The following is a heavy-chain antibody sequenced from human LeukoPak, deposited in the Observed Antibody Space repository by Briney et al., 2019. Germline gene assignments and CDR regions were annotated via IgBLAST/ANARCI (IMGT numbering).Heavy chain of an antibody. J-gene: IGHJ3*02. CDR2: ISAYNGNT. V-gene: IGHV1-18*03. CDR1: GYTFTSYG. Sequence: ASVKVSCKASGYTFTSYGISWVRQAPGQGLEWMGWISAYNGNTNYSQEFQGRVTITRDTSASTAYMELSSLRSEDMAVYYCARGEYSSSYAFDIWGQGTMVTVSS. D-gene: IGHD6-6*01. CDR3: ARGEYSSSYAFDI.